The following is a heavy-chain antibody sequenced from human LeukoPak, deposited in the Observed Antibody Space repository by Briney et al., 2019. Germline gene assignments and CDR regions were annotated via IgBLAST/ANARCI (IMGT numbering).Heavy chain of an antibody. Sequence: PGRSLRLSCAASGFTFSSYGMHWVRQAPGKGLEWVAVISYDGSNKYYADSVKGRFTTSRDNSKNTLYLQMNSLRAEDTAVYYCAKDEVVGATYYYYGMDVWGQGTTVTVSS. J-gene: IGHJ6*02. CDR2: ISYDGSNK. CDR3: AKDEVVGATYYYYGMDV. V-gene: IGHV3-30*18. CDR1: GFTFSSYG. D-gene: IGHD1-26*01.